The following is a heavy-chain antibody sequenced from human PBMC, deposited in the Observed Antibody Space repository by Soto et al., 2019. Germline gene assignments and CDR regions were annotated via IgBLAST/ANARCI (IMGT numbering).Heavy chain of an antibody. CDR3: ARVSRYRTNGVCYGYYYGMDV. CDR1: GFTFSSYD. CDR2: IGTAGDP. D-gene: IGHD2-8*01. J-gene: IGHJ6*02. V-gene: IGHV3-13*05. Sequence: GGSLRLSCAASGFTFSSYDMHWVRQATGKGLEWVSAIGTAGDPYYPGSVKGRFTISRENAKNSLYLQMNSLRAGDTAVYYCARVSRYRTNGVCYGYYYGMDVWGQGTTVTVSS.